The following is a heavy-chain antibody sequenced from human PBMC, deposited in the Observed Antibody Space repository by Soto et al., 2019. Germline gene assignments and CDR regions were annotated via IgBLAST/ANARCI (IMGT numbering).Heavy chain of an antibody. Sequence: GASVKVSCKASGYTFTGYYMHWVRQAPGQGLEWMGWINPNSGGTNYAQKFQGRVTMTRDTSISTAYMELSRLRSDDTAVYYCARVVEEWEPPFDYWGQRTLVTVSS. D-gene: IGHD1-26*01. CDR3: ARVVEEWEPPFDY. V-gene: IGHV1-2*02. CDR2: INPNSGGT. J-gene: IGHJ4*02. CDR1: GYTFTGYY.